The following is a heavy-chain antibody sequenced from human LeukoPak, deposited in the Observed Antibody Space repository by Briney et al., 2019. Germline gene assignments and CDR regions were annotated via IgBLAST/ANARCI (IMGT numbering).Heavy chain of an antibody. V-gene: IGHV3-48*03. D-gene: IGHD3-22*01. Sequence: GGSLRLSCAASGFTFNTYAMSWVRQAPGKGLEWVSYISSSGSTIYYADSVKGRFTISRDNAKNSLYLQMNSLRAEDAAVYYCARAHYYDSSGLDYWGQGTLVTVSS. J-gene: IGHJ4*02. CDR2: ISSSGSTI. CDR1: GFTFNTYA. CDR3: ARAHYYDSSGLDY.